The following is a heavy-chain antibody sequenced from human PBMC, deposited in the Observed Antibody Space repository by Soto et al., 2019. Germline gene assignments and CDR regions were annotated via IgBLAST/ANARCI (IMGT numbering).Heavy chain of an antibody. V-gene: IGHV3-74*01. J-gene: IGHJ5*02. Sequence: PGGSLRLSCAASGFTFSSYWMHWVRQAPGKGLVWVSRINSDGSSTSYADSVKGRFTISRDNAKNTLYLQMNSLRAEDTAVYYCASGGTVLMYNWFDPWGQGTLVTVSS. CDR3: ASGGTVLMYNWFDP. D-gene: IGHD2-8*01. CDR1: GFTFSSYW. CDR2: INSDGSST.